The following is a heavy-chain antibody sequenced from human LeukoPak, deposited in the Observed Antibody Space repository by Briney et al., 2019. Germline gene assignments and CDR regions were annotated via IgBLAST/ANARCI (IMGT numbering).Heavy chain of an antibody. CDR3: ARVGSSSSLGFDY. CDR2: IWYDGSNK. Sequence: GRSLRLSCAASGFTFRSYGMHWVRQAPGKGLEWVAVIWYDGSNKYCADSVKGRFTISRDNSKNTLYLEMSSLRVEDTAVYYCARVGSSSSLGFDYWGQGTLVTVSS. D-gene: IGHD6-6*01. J-gene: IGHJ4*02. V-gene: IGHV3-33*01. CDR1: GFTFRSYG.